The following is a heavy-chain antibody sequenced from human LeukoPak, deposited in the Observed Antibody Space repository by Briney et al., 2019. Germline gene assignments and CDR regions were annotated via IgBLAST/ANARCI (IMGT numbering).Heavy chain of an antibody. CDR3: ARIRGCYSDY. J-gene: IGHJ4*02. CDR2: IDWDDDK. CDR1: GFSLSTSGMC. D-gene: IGHD3-16*01. V-gene: IGHV2-70*13. Sequence: SGPTLVNPTQTLTLTCTFSGFSLSTSGMCVSWIRQPPGKALEWLALIDWDDDKYYSTSLKTRFTISKDSSKNQVVLTLTNVDPVDTATYYCARIRGCYSDYWSQGTLVTVSS.